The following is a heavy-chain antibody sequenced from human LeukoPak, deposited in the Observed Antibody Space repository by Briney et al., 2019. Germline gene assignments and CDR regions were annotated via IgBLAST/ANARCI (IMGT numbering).Heavy chain of an antibody. D-gene: IGHD6-19*01. Sequence: SETLSLTCTVSGGSISSYYWSWIRQPPGKGLEWIGYIYYSGSTNYNPSLKGRVTISVDTSKNQFSLKLSSVTAADTAVYYCARFIAVAGTFYYGMDVWGQGTTVTVSS. J-gene: IGHJ6*02. CDR1: GGSISSYY. CDR3: ARFIAVAGTFYYGMDV. CDR2: IYYSGST. V-gene: IGHV4-59*01.